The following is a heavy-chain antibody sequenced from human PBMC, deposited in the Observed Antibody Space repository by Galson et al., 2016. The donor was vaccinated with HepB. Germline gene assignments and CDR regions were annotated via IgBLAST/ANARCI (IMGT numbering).Heavy chain of an antibody. D-gene: IGHD2-15*01. CDR1: GFTFGGYG. CDR3: AKEGPDSGGGRSSFDY. J-gene: IGHJ4*02. CDR2: VSAGGTTK. Sequence: SLRLSCAASGFTFGGYGMHWVRQAPGKGLEWVAVVSAGGTTKYYGESVKGRFTISRDNSKNTLYLEMISLRPEDTAVHYCAKEGPDSGGGRSSFDYWGQGTLVTVSS. V-gene: IGHV3-30*18.